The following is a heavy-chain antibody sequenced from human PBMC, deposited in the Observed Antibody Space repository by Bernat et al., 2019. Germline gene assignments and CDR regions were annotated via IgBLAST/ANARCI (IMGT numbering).Heavy chain of an antibody. V-gene: IGHV4-39*01. CDR2: VRYGGST. Sequence: QLQLQESGPGLVKPSETLSLTCTVSGDSISGNSYYGAWIRQPPGKGLEWIASVRYGGSTDYNPSLKGRVTIYLEKSKNQFSLKMYSLTAADTAVYYCARPGSDAYQHWFDSWGLGTLVTVSS. CDR3: ARPGSDAYQHWFDS. J-gene: IGHJ5*01. CDR1: GDSISGNSYY. D-gene: IGHD2-15*01.